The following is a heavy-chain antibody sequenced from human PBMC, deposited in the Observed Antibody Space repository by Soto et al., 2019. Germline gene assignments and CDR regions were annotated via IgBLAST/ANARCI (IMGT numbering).Heavy chain of an antibody. J-gene: IGHJ5*02. CDR2: IYYSGST. CDR3: ARHSTWGIRGNWFDP. CDR1: GGSISSYY. Sequence: PSETLSLTCTVSGGSISSYYWSWIRQPPGKGLEWIGYIYYSGSTNYNPSLKSRVTISVDTSKNQFSLKLSSVTAADTAVYYCARHSTWGIRGNWFDPWGQGTLVTVSS. D-gene: IGHD3-3*02. V-gene: IGHV4-59*08.